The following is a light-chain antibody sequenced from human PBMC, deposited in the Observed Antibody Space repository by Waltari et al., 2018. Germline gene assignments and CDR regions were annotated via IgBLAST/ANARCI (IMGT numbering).Light chain of an antibody. CDR3: QQYYSRRT. V-gene: IGKV4-1*01. J-gene: IGKJ1*01. CDR2: WAS. Sequence: DIVMTQSPDSLAVSLCEWVSINSKSIQSLLYNSNDKNYLAWYQQKPGQPPKLLFYWASTRHSGVPDRFSGSGSATDFTLTISSLQAEDVAVYYCQQYYSRRTFGQGTRVEIK. CDR1: QSLLYNSNDKNY.